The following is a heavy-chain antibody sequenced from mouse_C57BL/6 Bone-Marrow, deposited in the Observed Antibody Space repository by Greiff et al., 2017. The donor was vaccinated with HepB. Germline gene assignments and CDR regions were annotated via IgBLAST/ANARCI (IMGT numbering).Heavy chain of an antibody. D-gene: IGHD1-1*01. Sequence: VKLQESGAELVRPGTSVKMSCKASGYTFTNYWIGWAKQRPGHGLEWIGDIYPGGGYTNYNEKFKGKATLTADKSSSTAYMQFSSLTSEDSAIYYCARRPYYGSSYPYAMDYWGQGTSVTVSS. CDR2: IYPGGGYT. CDR3: ARRPYYGSSYPYAMDY. J-gene: IGHJ4*01. V-gene: IGHV1-63*01. CDR1: GYTFTNYW.